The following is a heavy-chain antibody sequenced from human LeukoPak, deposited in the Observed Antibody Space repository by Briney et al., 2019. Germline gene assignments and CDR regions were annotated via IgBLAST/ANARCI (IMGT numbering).Heavy chain of an antibody. J-gene: IGHJ1*01. V-gene: IGHV5-51*01. CDR3: ARQAVPVAKYFQH. CDR1: GYSFTSYW. Sequence: GESLKISCQGSGYSFTSYWIGWVRQMPGEGLEWMGIIYPGDSDTRYSPSFQGLVTISADKSISTAYLQWSSLKASDTAVYYCARQAVPVAKYFQHWGQGTLVTVSS. CDR2: IYPGDSDT. D-gene: IGHD2-2*01.